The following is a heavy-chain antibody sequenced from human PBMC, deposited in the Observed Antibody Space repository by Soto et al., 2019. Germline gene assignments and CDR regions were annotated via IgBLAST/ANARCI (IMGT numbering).Heavy chain of an antibody. D-gene: IGHD2-15*01. CDR3: ARVYCSGGSCYSIDY. Sequence: GASVEVSCEASGDAFASCGSSWVRQATGQGLEWMGWISAYNGNTNYAQKFQGRVTMTRDTSTSTVYMELSSLRSEDTAVYYCARVYCSGGSCYSIDYWGQGTLVTVSS. J-gene: IGHJ4*02. CDR2: ISAYNGNT. CDR1: GDAFASCG. V-gene: IGHV1-18*01.